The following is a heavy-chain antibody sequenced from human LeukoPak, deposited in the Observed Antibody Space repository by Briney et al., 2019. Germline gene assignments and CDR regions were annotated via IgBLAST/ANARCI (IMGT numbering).Heavy chain of an antibody. Sequence: GGSLRLSCAASGFTFSSYSMNWVRQAPGKGLEWVSSISSSSSYIYYADSVKGRFTISRDNAKNSLYLQMNSLSAEDTAVYYCASCSSSGWYFPFDYWGQGTLVTVSS. D-gene: IGHD6-19*01. CDR2: ISSSSSYI. J-gene: IGHJ4*02. V-gene: IGHV3-21*01. CDR1: GFTFSSYS. CDR3: ASCSSSGWYFPFDY.